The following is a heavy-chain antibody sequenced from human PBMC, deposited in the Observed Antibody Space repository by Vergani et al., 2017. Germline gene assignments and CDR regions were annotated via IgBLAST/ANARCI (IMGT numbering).Heavy chain of an antibody. J-gene: IGHJ5*02. D-gene: IGHD2-15*01. Sequence: QLQLQESGSGLVKPSQTLSLTCAVSGGSISSGGYSWSWIRQPPGKGLEWIGYIYHSGSTYYNPSLKSRVTISVDRSKNQFSLKLSSVTAADTAVYYCARASLGYCSGCSCYWFDPWGQGTLVTVSS. V-gene: IGHV4-30-2*01. CDR2: IYHSGST. CDR3: ARASLGYCSGCSCYWFDP. CDR1: GGSISSGGYS.